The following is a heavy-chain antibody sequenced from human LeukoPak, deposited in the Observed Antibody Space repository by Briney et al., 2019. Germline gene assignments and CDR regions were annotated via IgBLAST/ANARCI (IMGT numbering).Heavy chain of an antibody. Sequence: ASVKVSCKASGYTFTDYYMHWVRQAPGQGLEWMGWINPHSGGTNYAQKFQGRVTMTRDTSISTAYMELSRLRSDDTAVYYCATFSGRFTGDYWGQGTLVTVSS. J-gene: IGHJ4*02. CDR2: INPHSGGT. CDR3: ATFSGRFTGDY. V-gene: IGHV1-2*02. CDR1: GYTFTDYY. D-gene: IGHD2-15*01.